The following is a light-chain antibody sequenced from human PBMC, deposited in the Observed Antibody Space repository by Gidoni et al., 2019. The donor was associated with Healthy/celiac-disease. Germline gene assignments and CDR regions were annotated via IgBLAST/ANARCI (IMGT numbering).Light chain of an antibody. V-gene: IGKV3-20*01. CDR2: GAS. Sequence: EIVLTQSPGTLSLSPGERATLSCRASQSVSSSYLAWYQQKPGQAPRLLIYGASSRATGLPDRFSGSGSGTDFTLTISRLEPEDFAVYYCQQYGSSLLTFXGXTKVEIK. CDR1: QSVSSSY. CDR3: QQYGSSLLT. J-gene: IGKJ4*01.